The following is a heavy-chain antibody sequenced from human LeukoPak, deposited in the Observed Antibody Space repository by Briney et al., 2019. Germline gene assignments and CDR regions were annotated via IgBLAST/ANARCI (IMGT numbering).Heavy chain of an antibody. CDR3: ARDSSGWYGFDY. Sequence: GGSLRLSCAASGFTFSDYYMSWIRQAPGKGLEWVSSISSSSSYIYYADSVKGRFTISRDNAKNSLYLQMNSLRAEDTAVYYCARDSSGWYGFDYWGQGTLVTVSS. CDR2: ISSSSSYI. CDR1: GFTFSDYY. V-gene: IGHV3-11*06. D-gene: IGHD6-19*01. J-gene: IGHJ4*02.